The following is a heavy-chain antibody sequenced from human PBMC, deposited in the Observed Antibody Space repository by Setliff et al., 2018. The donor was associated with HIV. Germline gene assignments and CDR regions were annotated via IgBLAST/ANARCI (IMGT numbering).Heavy chain of an antibody. CDR3: ARGSSYSSSWYVFRPQALNDAFDI. D-gene: IGHD6-13*01. J-gene: IGHJ3*02. CDR2: ISGFNGNT. V-gene: IGHV1-18*01. CDR1: GYSFARYG. Sequence: GASVKVSCKASGYSFARYGLSWVRQAPGQGLEWMGWISGFNGNTKYAQSFQDRVAMTTETATSTAYMEMRSLRSDDTAVYYCARGSSYSSSWYVFRPQALNDAFDIWAQGTMVTVSS.